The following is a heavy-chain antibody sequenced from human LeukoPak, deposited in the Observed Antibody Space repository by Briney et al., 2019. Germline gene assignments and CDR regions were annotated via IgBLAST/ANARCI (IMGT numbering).Heavy chain of an antibody. CDR3: ARGRYGWLPFDY. CDR1: GGSISSYY. D-gene: IGHD3-16*01. V-gene: IGHV4-59*01. CDR2: IYYSGST. J-gene: IGHJ4*02. Sequence: SQTLSLTCTVSGGSISSYYWSWIRQPPGKGLEWIGYIYYSGSTNYNPSLKSRVTISVDTSKNQFTLKLSSVTAADTAVYYCARGRYGWLPFDYWGQGTLVTVSS.